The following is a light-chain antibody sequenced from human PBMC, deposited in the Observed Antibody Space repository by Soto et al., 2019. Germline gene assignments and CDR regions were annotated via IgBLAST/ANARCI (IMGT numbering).Light chain of an antibody. V-gene: IGLV1-40*01. CDR1: SSNIGAGYD. Sequence: QSVLTQPPSVSGAPGHRVTISCTGSSSNIGAGYDVHWYQQLPGTAPKLLIYGNSNRTSGVPDRFSGSKSGTSASLAITGLQAEDEADYYCQSYDSSLSGSVVFGGGTKLTVL. CDR2: GNS. CDR3: QSYDSSLSGSVV. J-gene: IGLJ2*01.